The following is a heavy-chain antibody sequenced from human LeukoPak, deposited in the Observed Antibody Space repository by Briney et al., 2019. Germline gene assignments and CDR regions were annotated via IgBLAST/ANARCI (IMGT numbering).Heavy chain of an antibody. CDR1: GYTFTSYG. V-gene: IGHV1-18*04. D-gene: IGHD5-12*01. Sequence: GASVTVSCTASGYTFTSYGINWVRQAPGQGLEWMGWISAYNGNRNYAQKYQGRVTMTTDTSTSTAYMELRSLRSDDTAVYYCARDSGYDDQGFDYWGQGTLVTVSS. J-gene: IGHJ4*02. CDR3: ARDSGYDDQGFDY. CDR2: ISAYNGNR.